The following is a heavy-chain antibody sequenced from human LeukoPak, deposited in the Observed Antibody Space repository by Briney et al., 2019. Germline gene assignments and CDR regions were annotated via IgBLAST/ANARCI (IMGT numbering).Heavy chain of an antibody. CDR1: GFTFGDYA. V-gene: IGHV3-49*04. Sequence: QSGGSLRLSCTASGFTFGDYAMSWVRQAPGKGLEWVGFIRSKAYGGTTEYAASVKGRFTISRDDSKSIAYLQMNSLKTEDTAVYYCTRDSYYCSSTSCYRWNYGAPVRQEFDYWGQGTLVTVSS. J-gene: IGHJ4*02. CDR2: IRSKAYGGTT. D-gene: IGHD2-2*02. CDR3: TRDSYYCSSTSCYRWNYGAPVRQEFDY.